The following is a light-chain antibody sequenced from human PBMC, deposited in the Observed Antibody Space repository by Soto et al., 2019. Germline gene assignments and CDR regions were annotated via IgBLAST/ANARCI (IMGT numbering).Light chain of an antibody. CDR3: QQLNSYPIT. V-gene: IGKV1-9*01. J-gene: IGKJ5*01. CDR1: QGISSY. CDR2: AAS. Sequence: DIQLTQSPSFLSASVGDRVAITCRASQGISSYLAWYQQKAGKAPKLLIYAASTLQRGVPSRFGGSGSGTEFTLTISSLQPEDFATYYCQQLNSYPITFGQGTRLEIK.